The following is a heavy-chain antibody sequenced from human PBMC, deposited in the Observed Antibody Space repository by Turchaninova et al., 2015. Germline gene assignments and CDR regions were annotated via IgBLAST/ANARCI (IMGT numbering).Heavy chain of an antibody. CDR3: ARIRGGYDSAGFDY. J-gene: IGHJ4*02. CDR1: GLSLSTSGMC. V-gene: IGHV2-70*01. D-gene: IGHD5-12*01. Sequence: QVTLRESGPPLVNPPQTLTLTCPFSGLSLSTSGMCLSWIRQPPGKALEWLALIDWDDDKYYSTSLKTRLTISKDTSKNQVVLTMTNMDPVDTATYYCARIRGGYDSAGFDYWGQGTLVTVSS. CDR2: IDWDDDK.